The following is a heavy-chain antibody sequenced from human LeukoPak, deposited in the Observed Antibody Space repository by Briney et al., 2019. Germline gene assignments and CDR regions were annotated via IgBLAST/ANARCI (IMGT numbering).Heavy chain of an antibody. CDR1: GGSISSYY. CDR3: AIRGGRAAAGTGRFDY. J-gene: IGHJ4*02. Sequence: ETLSLTCTVSGGSISSYYWSWIRQPPGKGLEWVSGISSSGSPTYYADAVKGRFSVSRDNSKNTLHLQMNSLRAEDTAVYYCAIRGGRAAAGTGRFDYWGQGTLVTVSS. CDR2: ISSSGSPT. V-gene: IGHV3-23*01. D-gene: IGHD6-13*01.